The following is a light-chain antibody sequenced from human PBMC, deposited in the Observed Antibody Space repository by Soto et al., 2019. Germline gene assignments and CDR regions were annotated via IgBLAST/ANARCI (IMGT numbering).Light chain of an antibody. V-gene: IGLV1-44*01. J-gene: IGLJ1*01. CDR3: AAWDDSLSGPV. CDR1: SSNRGTKT. CDR2: RSY. Sequence: QSVLTHPPSASGTPGQSVTISYSGGSSNRGTKTVSWYQHLPGTAPKLLIFRSYQRPSGVPARFSGYKSGTSASLAISGLQSEDEDDYYCAAWDDSLSGPVFGTGTKVTVL.